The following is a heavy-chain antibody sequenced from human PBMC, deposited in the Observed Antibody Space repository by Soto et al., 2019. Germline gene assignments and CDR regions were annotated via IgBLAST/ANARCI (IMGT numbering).Heavy chain of an antibody. V-gene: IGHV1-2*04. J-gene: IGHJ6*03. CDR1: GYTFTGYY. Sequence: ASVKVSCKASGYTFTGYYMHWVRQAPGQGLEWMGWINPNSGGTNYAQKFQGWVTMTRDTSISTAYMELSRLRPDDTAVYYCARAPLGRESPNYYYMDVWGKGTTVTVSS. CDR2: INPNSGGT. D-gene: IGHD3-10*01. CDR3: ARAPLGRESPNYYYMDV.